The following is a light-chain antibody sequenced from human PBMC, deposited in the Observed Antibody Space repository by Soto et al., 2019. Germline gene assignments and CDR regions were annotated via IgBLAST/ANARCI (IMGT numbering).Light chain of an antibody. CDR1: QSISSW. CDR2: DAS. V-gene: IGKV1-5*01. Sequence: DIQMTQSPSTLSAAVGDRVTITCRASQSISSWLAWYQQKPGKAPKLLIYDASSFESGVPSRFSGSGSGTEFSLTIIILQPDDFATYYCQQYNSYPWTFGQGTKVEIK. J-gene: IGKJ1*01. CDR3: QQYNSYPWT.